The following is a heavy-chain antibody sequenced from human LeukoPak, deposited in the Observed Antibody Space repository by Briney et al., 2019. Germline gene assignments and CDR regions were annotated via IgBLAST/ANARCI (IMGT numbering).Heavy chain of an antibody. Sequence: GGSLRLFCAASGFTFSSYAMSWVRQAPGKGLEWVSAISGSDGSTYYADSVKGRFTISRDNSKNTLYLQMNSLRAEDTAVYYCAKEYYGARNPDDYWGQGTLVTVSS. J-gene: IGHJ4*02. D-gene: IGHD4-17*01. V-gene: IGHV3-23*01. CDR3: AKEYYGARNPDDY. CDR2: ISGSDGST. CDR1: GFTFSSYA.